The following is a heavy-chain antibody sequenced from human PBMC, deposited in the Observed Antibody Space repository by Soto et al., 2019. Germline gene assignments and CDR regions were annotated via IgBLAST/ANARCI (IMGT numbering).Heavy chain of an antibody. CDR3: ARVTHSSGWYPVDY. Sequence: ASVKVSCKAIGYSFTSHYMHWVRQAPGQGLEWMGGIYPVCGTASYAQKFQGRVTMTADESTSTAYMELSSLRSEDTAVYYCARVTHSSGWYPVDYWGQGTLVTVS. CDR2: IYPVCGTA. V-gene: IGHV1-69*13. J-gene: IGHJ4*02. CDR1: GYSFTSHY. D-gene: IGHD6-19*01.